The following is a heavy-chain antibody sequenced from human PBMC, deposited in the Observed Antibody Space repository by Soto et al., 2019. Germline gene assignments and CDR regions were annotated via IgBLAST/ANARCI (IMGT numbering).Heavy chain of an antibody. V-gene: IGHV3-30*03. CDR3: AREYSYGYQDLDY. CDR2: ISYDGSNK. D-gene: IGHD5-18*01. Sequence: GGSLRLSCAASGFTFSSYGMHWVRQAPGKGLEWVAVISYDGSNKYYADSVKGRFTISRDNSKNTLYLQMNSLRAEDTAVYYCAREYSYGYQDLDYWGQGTLVTVSS. CDR1: GFTFSSYG. J-gene: IGHJ4*02.